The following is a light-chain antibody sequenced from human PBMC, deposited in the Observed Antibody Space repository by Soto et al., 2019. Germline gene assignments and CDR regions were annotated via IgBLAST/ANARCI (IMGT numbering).Light chain of an antibody. V-gene: IGKV3-15*01. CDR1: QSVRSN. J-gene: IGKJ4*01. CDR2: GPS. CDR3: EQYDIWPLT. Sequence: EMVMTQSPATLSVSPGKSATPSCRASQSVRSNLAWYQQRPGQPPRLLIYGPSTRATGIPARFSGSGSGTEFTLTISSLQSEDFAVYYCEQYDIWPLTFGGGTKVEIK.